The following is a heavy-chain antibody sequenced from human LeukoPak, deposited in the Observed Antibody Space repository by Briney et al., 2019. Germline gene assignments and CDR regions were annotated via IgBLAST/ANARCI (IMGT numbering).Heavy chain of an antibody. Sequence: GGSLRLSCAASGFTFSSYAMSWVCQAPGKGLEWVSAISGSGGSTYYADSVKGRFTISRDNSKNTLYLQMNSLRAEDTAVYYRAKSPSYSGSYSRFDYWGQGTLVTVSS. V-gene: IGHV3-23*01. D-gene: IGHD1-26*01. CDR2: ISGSGGST. CDR3: AKSPSYSGSYSRFDY. J-gene: IGHJ4*02. CDR1: GFTFSSYA.